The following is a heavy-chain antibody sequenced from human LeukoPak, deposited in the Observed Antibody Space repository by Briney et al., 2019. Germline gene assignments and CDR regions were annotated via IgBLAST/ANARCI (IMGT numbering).Heavy chain of an antibody. CDR2: IKEDGSEK. V-gene: IGHV3-7*01. CDR3: ARQKAVVVVAATPDEDYGDYVDYYYYMDI. D-gene: IGHD2-15*01. J-gene: IGHJ6*03. CDR1: GFTFSRYW. Sequence: GGSLRLSCAASGFTFSRYWMSWVRQAPGKGLEWVANIKEDGSEKYYVDSVKGRLTISRDNAKNSLSLQIKSLRAEDTAVYYCARQKAVVVVAATPDEDYGDYVDYYYYMDIWGKGTTVTVSS.